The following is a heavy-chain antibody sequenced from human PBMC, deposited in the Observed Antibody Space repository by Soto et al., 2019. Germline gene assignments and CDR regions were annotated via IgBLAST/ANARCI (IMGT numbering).Heavy chain of an antibody. Sequence: QVQLVQSGAEVKKPGSSVKVSCKASGGTFSTSTFTWVRQAPGQGLEWMGRTIPILDVADYAQDFQGRVTITAEKATRTSXMELTSLTSKDTAVYYCARDSPIGSTYSGYDAIDSWGQGTLVTVSS. D-gene: IGHD5-12*01. J-gene: IGHJ4*02. CDR3: ARDSPIGSTYSGYDAIDS. V-gene: IGHV1-69*08. CDR2: TIPILDVA. CDR1: GGTFSTST.